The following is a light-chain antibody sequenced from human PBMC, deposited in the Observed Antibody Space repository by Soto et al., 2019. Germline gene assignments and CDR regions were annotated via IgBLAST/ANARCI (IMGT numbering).Light chain of an antibody. Sequence: EIGMTQSPATLSVSPGETVTLSCRASQTININLAWYQQKPGQAPRLLIYGASTRATGLPARFSGSGSGTEFTLIISSLQSEDFATYYCQQRETFGPGTKVDIK. CDR1: QTININ. V-gene: IGKV3-15*01. CDR3: QQRET. CDR2: GAS. J-gene: IGKJ3*01.